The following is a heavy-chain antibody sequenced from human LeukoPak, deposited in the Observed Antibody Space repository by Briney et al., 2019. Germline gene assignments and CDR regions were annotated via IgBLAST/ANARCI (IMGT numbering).Heavy chain of an antibody. D-gene: IGHD3-22*01. V-gene: IGHV1-69*04. CDR1: GGTFNTFD. Sequence: SVKVSFKASGGTFNTFDINWVRQAPGQGLEWMGRIIPSVGVANYTRKFQGRVTITADKSTSTVYMEQTSLTSEDTAVYYCARDGRYFYDGNTYDAFDFWGQGTMVTVSS. CDR2: IIPSVGVA. CDR3: ARDGRYFYDGNTYDAFDF. J-gene: IGHJ3*01.